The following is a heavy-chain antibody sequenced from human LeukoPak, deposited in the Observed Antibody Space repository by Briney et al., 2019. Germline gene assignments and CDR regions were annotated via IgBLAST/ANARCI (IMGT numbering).Heavy chain of an antibody. D-gene: IGHD2-15*01. J-gene: IGHJ3*02. CDR2: IYPGDSDT. V-gene: IGHV5-51*01. Sequence: HGESLKISCKGSGYSFTSYWIGWVRQMPGKGLEWMGIIYPGDSDTRYSPSFQGQVTISADESISTAYLQWSSLKASDTAMYYCARNRVVATPYDAFDIWGQGTMVTVSS. CDR1: GYSFTSYW. CDR3: ARNRVVATPYDAFDI.